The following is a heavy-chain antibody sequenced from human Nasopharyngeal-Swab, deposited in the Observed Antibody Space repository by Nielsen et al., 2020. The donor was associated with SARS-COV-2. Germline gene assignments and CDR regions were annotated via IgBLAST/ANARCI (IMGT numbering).Heavy chain of an antibody. D-gene: IGHD3-16*02. CDR1: GGSISSSSYY. CDR3: ASRGDYVWGSYRLILAFDI. J-gene: IGHJ3*02. V-gene: IGHV4-39*01. CDR2: IYYSGST. Sequence: SETLSLTCTVSGGSISSSSYYWGWIRQPPGKGLEWIGSIYYSGSTYYNPSLRIRVTISVDTSKNQFSLKLSSVTAADTAVYYCASRGDYVWGSYRLILAFDIWGQGTMVTVSS.